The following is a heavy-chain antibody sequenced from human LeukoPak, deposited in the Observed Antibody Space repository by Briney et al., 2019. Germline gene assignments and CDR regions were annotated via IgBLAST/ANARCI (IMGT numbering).Heavy chain of an antibody. CDR1: GGTFSSYA. V-gene: IGHV1-46*01. CDR3: ARERCSSTSCPYYYYYMDV. D-gene: IGHD2-2*01. CDR2: INPSGGST. Sequence: ASVKVSCKASGGTFSSYAISWVRQAPGQGLEWMGIINPSGGSTSYAQKFQGRVTMTRDMSTSTVYMELSSLRSEDTAVYYCARERCSSTSCPYYYYYMDVWGKGTTVTVSS. J-gene: IGHJ6*03.